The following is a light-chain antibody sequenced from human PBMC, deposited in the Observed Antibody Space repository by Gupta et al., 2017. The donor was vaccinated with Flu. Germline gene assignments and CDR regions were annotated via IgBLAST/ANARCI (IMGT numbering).Light chain of an antibody. CDR2: AAS. J-gene: IGKJ2*01. CDR3: QQLTKSPPFT. CDR1: EDIRNY. Sequence: DIQLTQSPSFLSASVGDRVTITCRASEDIRNYLAWYQQKPGKAPKLLIYAASSLQSGVTSRFSGSGSGTEFSLTISSLHPEDFATYYCQQLTKSPPFTFGQGTKLEIK. V-gene: IGKV1-9*01.